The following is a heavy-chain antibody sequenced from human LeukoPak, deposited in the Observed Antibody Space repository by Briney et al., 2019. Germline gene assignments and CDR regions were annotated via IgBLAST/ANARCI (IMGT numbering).Heavy chain of an antibody. CDR2: ISSSNDYI. D-gene: IGHD6-19*01. V-gene: IGHV3-21*01. CDR1: GFTFSSYE. J-gene: IGHJ5*02. Sequence: GGSLRLSCAASGFTFSSYEMNWVRQAPGKGLEWVSAISSSNDYIYYADSVKGRFTISRDNAKNSLYLQMNSLRAEDTAVYYCVRIPNSAGFPNWFDPRGQGTLVSVSS. CDR3: VRIPNSAGFPNWFDP.